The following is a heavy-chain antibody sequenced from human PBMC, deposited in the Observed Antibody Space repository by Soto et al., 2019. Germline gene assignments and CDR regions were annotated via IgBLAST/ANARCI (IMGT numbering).Heavy chain of an antibody. Sequence: PSQTLSLTCAISGDSLFSNSAAWNWIRQSPSRGLEWLGRTHYRSKWYNDYAVSVRGRTTINPDTSKNQFSLQLNSVTAEDTAVYYCARGRSSPRGDRLDPWGQGILVTVSS. J-gene: IGHJ5*02. V-gene: IGHV6-1*01. CDR3: ARGRSSPRGDRLDP. CDR1: GDSLFSNSAA. D-gene: IGHD6-6*01. CDR2: THYRSKWYN.